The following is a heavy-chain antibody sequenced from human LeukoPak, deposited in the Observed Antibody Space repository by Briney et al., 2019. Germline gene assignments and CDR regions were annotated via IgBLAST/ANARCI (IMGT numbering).Heavy chain of an antibody. D-gene: IGHD6-13*01. CDR3: AKDIAAAGTSERNDY. J-gene: IGHJ4*02. V-gene: IGHV3-33*06. CDR1: GFTFSSYG. Sequence: GGSLRLSCAASGFTFSSYGMHWVRQAPGKGLEWVAVIWYDGSNKYYADSVEGRFTISRDNSKNTLYLQMNSLRAEDTAVYYCAKDIAAAGTSERNDYWGQGTLVTVSS. CDR2: IWYDGSNK.